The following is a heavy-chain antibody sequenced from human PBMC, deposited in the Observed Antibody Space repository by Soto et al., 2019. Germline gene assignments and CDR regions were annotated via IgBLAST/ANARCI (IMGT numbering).Heavy chain of an antibody. V-gene: IGHV3-48*03. CDR3: ARVYCSTTTCHVQAFDS. CDR1: GFTFSSYE. Sequence: EVQLVESGGGLAQPGGSVRLSCAASGFTFSSYEMNWVRQAPGKTLEWVSYISSAGDSSYYADSVKSRFNISRDNAKNSLYLQMNSLRVEDTAVYYCARVYCSTTTCHVQAFDSWGQGTLVTVSS. J-gene: IGHJ4*02. D-gene: IGHD2-2*01. CDR2: ISSAGDSS.